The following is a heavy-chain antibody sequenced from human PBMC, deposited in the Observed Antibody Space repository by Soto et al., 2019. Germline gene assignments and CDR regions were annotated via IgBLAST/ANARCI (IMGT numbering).Heavy chain of an antibody. J-gene: IGHJ4*02. V-gene: IGHV4-59*01. CDR2: IYYSGST. CDR3: ERQVTRHRYFDY. CDR1: GGSISSYY. D-gene: IGHD2-21*02. Sequence: PSETLSLTCTVSGGSISSYYWSWIRQPPGKGLEWIGYIYYSGSTNYNPSLKSRVTISVDTSKNQFSLKLSSVTAADTAVYYCERQVTRHRYFDYWGQGTLVTVSS.